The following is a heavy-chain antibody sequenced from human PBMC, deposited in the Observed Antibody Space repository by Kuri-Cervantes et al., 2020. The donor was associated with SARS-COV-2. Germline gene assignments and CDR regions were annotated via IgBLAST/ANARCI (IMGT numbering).Heavy chain of an antibody. Sequence: SETLSLTCAVYGGSFSGYYWSWIRQPPGKGLEWIGEINHSGSTNYNPSFKSRVTISVDTSKNQFSLKLSSVTAADTAVYYCARPGYCSSTSCYNNWFDPWGQGTLVTASS. D-gene: IGHD2-2*02. CDR3: ARPGYCSSTSCYNNWFDP. V-gene: IGHV4-34*01. CDR1: GGSFSGYY. J-gene: IGHJ5*02. CDR2: INHSGST.